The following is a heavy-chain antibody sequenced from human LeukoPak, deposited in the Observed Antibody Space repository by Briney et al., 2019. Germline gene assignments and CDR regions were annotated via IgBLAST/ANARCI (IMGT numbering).Heavy chain of an antibody. Sequence: GGSLKLSCAASGFTFSSYSMHWVRQAPGKGLEYVSAISGNGGSTYYADSVKGRFTISRDNSKNTLYLQMSSLRAEDTAVYYCVKDRSDILTGPGSNWGQGTLVTVSS. CDR1: GFTFSSYS. V-gene: IGHV3-64D*06. CDR2: ISGNGGST. CDR3: VKDRSDILTGPGSN. J-gene: IGHJ4*02. D-gene: IGHD3-9*01.